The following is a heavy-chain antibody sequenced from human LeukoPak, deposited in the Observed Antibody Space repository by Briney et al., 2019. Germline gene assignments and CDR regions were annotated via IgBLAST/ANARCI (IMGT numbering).Heavy chain of an antibody. D-gene: IGHD4-11*01. Sequence: GGSLRLSCAASGFTVSSNYMSWVRQAPGKGLEWVLVIYSGGSTYYADSVKGRFTISRDNSKNTLYLQMNSLRAEDTAVYYCARGTSHDYSNYGLLYWYFDLWGRGTLVTVSS. CDR2: IYSGGST. CDR3: ARGTSHDYSNYGLLYWYFDL. J-gene: IGHJ2*01. CDR1: GFTVSSNY. V-gene: IGHV3-53*01.